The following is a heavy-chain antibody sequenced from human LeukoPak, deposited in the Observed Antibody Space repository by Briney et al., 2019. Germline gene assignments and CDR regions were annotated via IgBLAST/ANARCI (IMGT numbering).Heavy chain of an antibody. CDR2: IYTSGST. V-gene: IGHV4-61*02. D-gene: IGHD6-19*01. Sequence: SETLSLTCTVSGGSISSGSYYWSWIRQPAGKGLEWNGRIYTSGSTNYNPSLNSLITITVNTSNNLFPLKLSSLPPAASSFSYCAREGVRSGWAYDIWGEGTMVTVSS. J-gene: IGHJ3*02. CDR1: GGSISSGSYY. CDR3: AREGVRSGWAYDI.